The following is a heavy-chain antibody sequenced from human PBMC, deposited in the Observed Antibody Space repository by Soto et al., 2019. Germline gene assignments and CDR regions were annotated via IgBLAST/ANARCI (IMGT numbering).Heavy chain of an antibody. CDR1: GFSFSDYY. J-gene: IGHJ4*02. V-gene: IGHV3-11*01. D-gene: IGHD6-19*01. CDR2: ITHSGSII. CDR3: ARLAVAGTHYFDN. Sequence: QVQLVESGGGLVKPGGSLRLSCAASGFSFSDYYMRWIRQAPGKGLECVSYITHSGSIIHNADSVKGGFTISRDNTKNSLYLQMNSLRAEDTAVYYCARLAVAGTHYFDNWGQGTRVTVSS.